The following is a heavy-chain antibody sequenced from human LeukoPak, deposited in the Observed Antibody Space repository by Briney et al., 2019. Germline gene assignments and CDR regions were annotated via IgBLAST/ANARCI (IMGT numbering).Heavy chain of an antibody. D-gene: IGHD1-1*01. J-gene: IGHJ4*02. Sequence: SETLSLTCTVSGDSISNSIWWSWLRQPPGKGLEWIGEVDHTGNTNYRPSLDSRVTLSIDTSKNQFSLTPTSVTAADTAVYYCATNVRFFDSWGQGTRVTVSS. CDR3: ATNVRFFDS. V-gene: IGHV4/OR15-8*02. CDR2: VDHTGNT. CDR1: GDSISNSIW.